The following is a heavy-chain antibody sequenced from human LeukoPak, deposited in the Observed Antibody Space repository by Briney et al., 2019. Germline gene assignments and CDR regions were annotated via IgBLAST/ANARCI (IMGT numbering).Heavy chain of an antibody. J-gene: IGHJ6*02. Sequence: GESLKISCKASRNIFSNSWITWVRQIPGKGLEWMGRIKPSDSEIIYGPSFQGYVTISADKSISTVYLQWNSLKASDTAVYYCARPGYWGDVWGQGTTVTVSS. CDR1: RNIFSNSW. V-gene: IGHV5-10-1*01. D-gene: IGHD7-27*01. CDR2: IKPSDSEI. CDR3: ARPGYWGDV.